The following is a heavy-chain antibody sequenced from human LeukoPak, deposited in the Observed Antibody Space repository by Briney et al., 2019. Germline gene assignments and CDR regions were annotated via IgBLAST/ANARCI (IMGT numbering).Heavy chain of an antibody. CDR1: GFIFSCYG. CDR3: AKGDYSGSYYFDY. Sequence: PGGSLRLSCGVSGFIFSCYGMSWVRQAPGKGLEWVSVSGSGGSTYYADSVKGRFTISRDNSKNTLYLQMNSLRAEDTAVYYCAKGDYSGSYYFDYWGQGTLVTVSS. V-gene: IGHV3-23*01. D-gene: IGHD1-26*01. CDR2: SGSGGST. J-gene: IGHJ4*02.